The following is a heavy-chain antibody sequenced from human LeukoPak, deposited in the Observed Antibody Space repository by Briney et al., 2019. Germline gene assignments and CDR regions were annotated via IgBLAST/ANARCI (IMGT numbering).Heavy chain of an antibody. V-gene: IGHV1-2*02. D-gene: IGHD5-18*01. CDR2: INPKNDAT. Sequence: GASVKVSCEASGYTFTDYYMHWVRQAPGQGLEWMGWINPKNDATNYAQKFQGRVTMTRDTSISTAYMELGRLTSDDTAFYYCARSMTNLNTAMVPDYWGQGTLVTVSS. CDR3: ARSMTNLNTAMVPDY. CDR1: GYTFTDYY. J-gene: IGHJ4*02.